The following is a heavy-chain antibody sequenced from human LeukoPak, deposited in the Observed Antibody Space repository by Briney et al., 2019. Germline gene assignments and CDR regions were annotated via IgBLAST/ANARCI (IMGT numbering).Heavy chain of an antibody. V-gene: IGHV4-30-2*01. CDR1: GGSISSGGYY. CDR2: IYHSGST. J-gene: IGHJ3*02. CDR3: ARDRGLVGASGPVAFDI. D-gene: IGHD1-26*01. Sequence: SETLSLTCTVSGGSISSGGYYWSWIRQPPGKGLEWIGYIYHSGSTNYNPSLKSRVTISVDKSKNQFSLKLSSVTAADTAVYYCARDRGLVGASGPVAFDIWGQGTMVAVSS.